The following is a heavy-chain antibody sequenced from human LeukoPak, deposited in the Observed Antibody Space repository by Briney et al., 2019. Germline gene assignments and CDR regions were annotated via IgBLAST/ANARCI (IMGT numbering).Heavy chain of an antibody. J-gene: IGHJ5*02. CDR3: ATAAGTEES. CDR1: VYTLTGYY. Sequence: SEKVSYKASVYTLTGYYIHWVRQTPGQGLKWMGWIKPNSGGNNYAPKCQGRVTMTRDTSISTACMELSRLRSDDTAVYYCATAAGTEESWGQGTLVTVSS. D-gene: IGHD6-13*01. CDR2: IKPNSGGN. V-gene: IGHV1-2*02.